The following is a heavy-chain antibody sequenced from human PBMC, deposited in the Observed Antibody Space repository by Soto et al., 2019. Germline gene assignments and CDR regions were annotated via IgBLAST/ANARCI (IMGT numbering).Heavy chain of an antibody. V-gene: IGHV3-21*01. CDR2: ISSSSSYI. Sequence: PGGSLRLSCAASGFTFSSYSMNWVRQAPGKGLEWVSSISSSSSYIYYADSVKGRFTISRDNAKNSLYLQMNSLRAEDTAVYYCARDPVLRYFDWLLAPAHFDYWGQGTLVPVSS. J-gene: IGHJ4*02. CDR1: GFTFSSYS. D-gene: IGHD3-9*01. CDR3: ARDPVLRYFDWLLAPAHFDY.